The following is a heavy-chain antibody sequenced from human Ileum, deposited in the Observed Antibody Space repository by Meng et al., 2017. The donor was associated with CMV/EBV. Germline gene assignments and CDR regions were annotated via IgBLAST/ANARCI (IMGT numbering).Heavy chain of an antibody. J-gene: IGHJ4*02. CDR2: ISYDGSNK. D-gene: IGHD3-10*01. CDR1: GFTFSSYA. CDR3: ATDRGAGPFDY. Sequence: SCAASGFTFSSYAMHWVRQAPGKGLEWVAVISYDGSNKYYADSVKGRFTISRDNSKNTLYLQMNSLRAEDTALYYCATDRGAGPFDYWGQGALVTVSS. V-gene: IGHV3-30*04.